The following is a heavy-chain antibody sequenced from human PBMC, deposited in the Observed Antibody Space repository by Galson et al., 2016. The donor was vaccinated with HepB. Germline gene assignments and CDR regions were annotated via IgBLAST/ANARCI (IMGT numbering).Heavy chain of an antibody. Sequence: TLSLTCTVSGGSISSGDYYWSWIRQPPGKGLEWIGYIYYSGNTSYSPSLKSRVTISIDTSKNQFSLKLTSVTAADTAVYYCARTLDYSDSTAYSAFDIWGQGTMVTVSS. D-gene: IGHD3-22*01. CDR3: ARTLDYSDSTAYSAFDI. CDR2: IYYSGNT. J-gene: IGHJ3*02. V-gene: IGHV4-30-4*01. CDR1: GGSISSGDYY.